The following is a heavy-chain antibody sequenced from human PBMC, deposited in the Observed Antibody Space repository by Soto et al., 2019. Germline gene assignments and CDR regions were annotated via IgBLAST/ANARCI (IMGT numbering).Heavy chain of an antibody. CDR1: GGSLSGYY. J-gene: IGHJ6*03. CDR2: FTFAEST. CDR3: ATGKRRGPAGMTYYYYYLEV. D-gene: IGHD2-2*01. V-gene: IGHV4-34*01. Sequence: PSETLSFTCAVYGGSLSGYYWSWIRQPTGKGLEWIGEFTFAESTNSNPSLKSRFTISVDTSKNLFSLQQYSVTTTNTALYYWATGKRRGPAGMTYYYYYLEVKGKGATDSV.